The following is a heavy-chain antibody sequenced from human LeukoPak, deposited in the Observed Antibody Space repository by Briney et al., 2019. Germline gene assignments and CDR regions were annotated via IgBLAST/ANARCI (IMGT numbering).Heavy chain of an antibody. Sequence: ASVKVSCKASGYTFTRYYMHWVRQAPGQGLEWMGWINPKSGGTKYAQKFQGRGTMTRDTSISTAYMELSRLRSDDTAVYYCASTGGYCSSTSCSKDYYYYYMDVWGKGTTGTVS. CDR1: GYTFTRYY. CDR3: ASTGGYCSSTSCSKDYYYYYMDV. V-gene: IGHV1-2*02. J-gene: IGHJ6*03. CDR2: INPKSGGT. D-gene: IGHD2-2*01.